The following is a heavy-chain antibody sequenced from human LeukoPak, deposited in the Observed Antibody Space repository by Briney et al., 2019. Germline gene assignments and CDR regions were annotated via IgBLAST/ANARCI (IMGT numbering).Heavy chain of an antibody. D-gene: IGHD2-2*01. J-gene: IGHJ6*04. CDR2: IKQDGSEK. CDR3: ARDDVVVPAAMYYYYGMDV. Sequence: GGSLRLSCAASGFTFSSYAMSWVRQAPGKGLEWVANIKQDGSEKYYVDSVKGRFTISRDNAKNSLYLQMNSLRAEDTAVYYCARDDVVVPAAMYYYYGMDVWGKGTTVTVSS. CDR1: GFTFSSYA. V-gene: IGHV3-7*03.